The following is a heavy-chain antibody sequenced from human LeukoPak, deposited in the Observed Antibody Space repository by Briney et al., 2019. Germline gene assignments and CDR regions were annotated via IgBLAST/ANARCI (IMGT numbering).Heavy chain of an antibody. V-gene: IGHV4-34*01. J-gene: IGHJ4*02. CDR2: INHSGST. CDR3: ARGRHHVYGY. CDR1: GGSFSGYY. Sequence: PSETLSLTCAVYGGSFSGYYWSWIRQPPGKGLEWIGEINHSGSTNYNPSLKSRVTISVDTSKNQLSLKLSSVTAADTAVYYCARGRHHVYGYWDQGTLVTVSS. D-gene: IGHD1-14*01.